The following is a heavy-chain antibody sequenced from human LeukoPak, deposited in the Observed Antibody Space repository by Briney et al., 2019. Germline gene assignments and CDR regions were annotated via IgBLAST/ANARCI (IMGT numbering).Heavy chain of an antibody. CDR1: GFTFDDYA. J-gene: IGHJ6*02. CDR2: ISWNSGSI. V-gene: IGHV3-9*01. CDR3: AKDLGRGYYYGMDV. Sequence: GRSLRLSCAASGFTFDDYAMHWDRQAPGKGLEWVSGISWNSGSIGYADSVKGRFTISRDNAKNSLYLQMNSLRAEDTALYYCAKDLGRGYYYGMDVWGQGTTVTVSS.